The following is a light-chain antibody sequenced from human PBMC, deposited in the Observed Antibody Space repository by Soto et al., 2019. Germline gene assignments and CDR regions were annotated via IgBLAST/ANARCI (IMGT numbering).Light chain of an antibody. V-gene: IGKV1-5*01. CDR3: QQYKSFWT. J-gene: IGKJ1*01. Sequence: IQLTQSPSSLSASVGDRFTITCRASQTISSWLAWYQQKPGKAPRLLIYDASSLESWVPSRFSGSGSGTEFTLTISSLQSEDFATYYCQQYKSFWTFGQGTKVDIK. CDR2: DAS. CDR1: QTISSW.